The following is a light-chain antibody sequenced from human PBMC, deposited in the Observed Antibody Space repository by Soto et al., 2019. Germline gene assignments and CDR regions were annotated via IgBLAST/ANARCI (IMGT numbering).Light chain of an antibody. CDR3: QQYGSSPFT. J-gene: IGKJ3*01. Sequence: IFLTQSPGTLSLSPGERASLSCRASQSVSSSSLAWYQQKPGQAPRLLHYGASSRATGIPDRFSGSGSGTDFTLTIRGLEPEDFAVYYCQQYGSSPFTFGPGTKVDIK. CDR1: QSVSSSS. CDR2: GAS. V-gene: IGKV3-20*01.